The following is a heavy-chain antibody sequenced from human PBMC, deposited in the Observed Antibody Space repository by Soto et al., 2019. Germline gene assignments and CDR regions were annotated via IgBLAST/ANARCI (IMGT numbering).Heavy chain of an antibody. D-gene: IGHD3-16*02. CDR2: IYYSGST. CDR3: ASHERRNPMITFGGVIAGPFDY. J-gene: IGHJ4*02. CDR1: GGSISSYY. Sequence: SETLSLTCTVSGGSISSYYWSWIRQPPGKGLEWIGYIYYSGSTNYNPSLKSRVTISVDTSKNQFSLKLSSVTAADTAVYYCASHERRNPMITFGGVIAGPFDYWGQGTLVTVSS. V-gene: IGHV4-59*08.